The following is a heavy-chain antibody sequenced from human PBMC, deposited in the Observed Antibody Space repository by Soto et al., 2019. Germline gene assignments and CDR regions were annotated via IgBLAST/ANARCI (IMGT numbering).Heavy chain of an antibody. CDR3: ARAKLCNTISGPHSCDI. D-gene: IGHD3-10*01. CDR2: VYHSGTT. CDR1: GASISTNNW. J-gene: IGHJ4*02. Sequence: QVQLQESGPGLVEPSGTLSLTCDVSGASISTNNWWSWVRQSPVQGMEWIAEVYHSGTTNSNPSLKSRVTISVDTSKNQFSLMLASVTAADTAVYYCARAKLCNTISGPHSCDIWGQGTLVTVSS. V-gene: IGHV4-4*02.